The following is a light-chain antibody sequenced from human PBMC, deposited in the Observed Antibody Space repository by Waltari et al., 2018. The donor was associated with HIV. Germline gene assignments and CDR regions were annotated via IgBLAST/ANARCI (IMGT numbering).Light chain of an antibody. CDR2: EVH. J-gene: IGLJ2*01. Sequence: QSALTQPASVSGSPGQSITISCTGLNVDVGAVKFVSWYQHHPGKAPKLIIYEVHNRPSGVSDRFSGSKSGNSASLTISGLQTADEADYYCTSYTSGSVLFGGGTNLTVL. CDR1: NVDVGAVKF. CDR3: TSYTSGSVL. V-gene: IGLV2-14*01.